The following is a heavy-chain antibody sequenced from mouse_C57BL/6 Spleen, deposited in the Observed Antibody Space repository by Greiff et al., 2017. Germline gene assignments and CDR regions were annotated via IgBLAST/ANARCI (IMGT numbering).Heavy chain of an antibody. CDR2: ISSGSSTL. D-gene: IGHD2-3*01. CDR3: ARDGYYVAY. CDR1: GFTFSDYG. J-gene: IGHJ3*01. V-gene: IGHV5-17*01. Sequence: EVKLVESGGGLVKPGGSLKLSCAASGFTFSDYGMHWVRQAPEKGLEWVAYISSGSSTLYYADTVKGRFTIFRGNAKNTLFLQMTSLSSEDTAMYYCARDGYYVAYWGQGTLVTVSA.